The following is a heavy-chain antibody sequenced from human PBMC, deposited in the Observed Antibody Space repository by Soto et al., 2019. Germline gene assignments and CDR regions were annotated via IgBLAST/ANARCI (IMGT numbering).Heavy chain of an antibody. CDR2: IYYSGST. D-gene: IGHD3-9*01. V-gene: IGHV4-31*03. Sequence: SETLSLTXTVSGGSISSGGYYWSWIRQHPGKGLEWIGYIYYSGSTYYNPSLKSRVTISVDTSKNQFSLKLSSVTAADTAVYYCARSPKVYDILTGSIVHFDYWGQGTLVTVSS. CDR1: GGSISSGGYY. J-gene: IGHJ4*02. CDR3: ARSPKVYDILTGSIVHFDY.